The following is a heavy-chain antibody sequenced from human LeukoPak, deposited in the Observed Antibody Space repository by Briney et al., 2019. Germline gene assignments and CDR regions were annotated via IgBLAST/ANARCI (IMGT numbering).Heavy chain of an antibody. CDR1: GFTFGEYA. Sequence: GGSLRLSCTTSGFTFGEYAMSWVRQAPGKGLEWVGFIRIKPYGGSAEYAASVNGRFTISRDDTKSTAYLQMNNLTPEDTAVCYCTRGGKSVAVIFDYWGQGTLVTVSS. CDR2: IRIKPYGGSA. J-gene: IGHJ4*02. V-gene: IGHV3-49*04. CDR3: TRGGKSVAVIFDY. D-gene: IGHD6-19*01.